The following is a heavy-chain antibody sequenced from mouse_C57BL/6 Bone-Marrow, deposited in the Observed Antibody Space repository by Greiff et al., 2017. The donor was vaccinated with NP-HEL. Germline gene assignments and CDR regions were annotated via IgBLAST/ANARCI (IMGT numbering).Heavy chain of an antibody. CDR3: ARGYYGSRAWFAY. D-gene: IGHD1-1*01. V-gene: IGHV1-4*01. CDR2: INPSSGYT. CDR1: GYTFTSYT. J-gene: IGHJ3*01. Sequence: QVQLQQSGAELARPGASVKMSCKASGYTFTSYTMHWVKQRPGQGLEWIGYINPSSGYTKYNQKFKDKATLTADKSSSTAYIQLSSLTSEDSAVYYCARGYYGSRAWFAYWGQGTLVTVSA.